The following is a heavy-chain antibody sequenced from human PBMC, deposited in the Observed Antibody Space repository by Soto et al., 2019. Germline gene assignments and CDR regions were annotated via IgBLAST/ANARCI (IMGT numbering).Heavy chain of an antibody. CDR1: GYTFTSYG. J-gene: IGHJ4*02. D-gene: IGHD5-12*01. CDR3: AIAGGGKWLHSFHC. V-gene: IGHV1-18*01. Sequence: QVPLVQSGAEVKKPGASVKVSCKASGYTFTSYGITWVRQAPGQDLEWLGWISGYNGNTDYPQKLQGRVTMTTDTSRTTASMELWSLRSNGTASYYCAIAGGGKWLHSFHCWGQGTLVTVSS. CDR2: ISGYNGNT.